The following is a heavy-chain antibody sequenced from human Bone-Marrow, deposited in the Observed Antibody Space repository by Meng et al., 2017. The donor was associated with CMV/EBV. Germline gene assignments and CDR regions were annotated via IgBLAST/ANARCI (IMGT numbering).Heavy chain of an antibody. CDR3: ARDPSTKYYDSSGDDY. J-gene: IGHJ4*02. V-gene: IGHV1-18*01. Sequence: ASVKVSCKASGYTFTSYGISWVRQAPGQGLEWMGWISAYNGNTNYAQKLQGRVTMTTDTSTSTAYMELRSLRSDDTAVYYCARDPSTKYYDSSGDDYWGQGTLVTVSS. CDR1: GYTFTSYG. D-gene: IGHD3-22*01. CDR2: ISAYNGNT.